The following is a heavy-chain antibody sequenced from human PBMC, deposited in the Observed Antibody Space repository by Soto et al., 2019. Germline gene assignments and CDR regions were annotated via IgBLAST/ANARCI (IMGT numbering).Heavy chain of an antibody. CDR3: APTYCSGSAHFDS. D-gene: IGHD3-10*01. CDR1: EGTFNRYT. CDR2: VNPIVGMS. Sequence: QVQLVQSGAEVKKPGSSVRVSCSASEGTFNRYTINWVRQAPGQRLEWVGRVNPIVGMSSSASKFQSRVTIFAAKSTSTASLALTSLKSEDTAVYYCAPTYCSGSAHFDSWGQGTLVTVS. J-gene: IGHJ4*02. V-gene: IGHV1-69*02.